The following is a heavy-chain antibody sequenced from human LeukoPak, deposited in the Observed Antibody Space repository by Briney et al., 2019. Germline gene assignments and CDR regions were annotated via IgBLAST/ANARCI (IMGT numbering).Heavy chain of an antibody. CDR3: ARDLYGSGSFLVY. J-gene: IGHJ4*02. CDR1: VYSFASYH. CDR2: INPSGGST. D-gene: IGHD3-10*01. Sequence: ASVTVSCKASVYSFASYHVHWVRQAPGQGLEWMGIINPSGGSTSYTQKFQGRVTMTRDTSTNTVYMELSSLRSEDTAMYFCARDLYGSGSFLVYWGQGTLVTVSS. V-gene: IGHV1-46*01.